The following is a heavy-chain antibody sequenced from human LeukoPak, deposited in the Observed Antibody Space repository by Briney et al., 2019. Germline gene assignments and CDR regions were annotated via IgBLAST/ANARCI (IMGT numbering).Heavy chain of an antibody. D-gene: IGHD6-19*01. V-gene: IGHV3-74*01. CDR3: AKDLKGIAVAGTYAFDI. CDR2: INSDGSST. J-gene: IGHJ3*02. Sequence: GGCLRLSCAASGFTFSNYWVHWVRQAPGRGLVWVSRINSDGSSTNYADSVKGRFTISRDNSKNTLYLQMNSLRAEDTAVYYCAKDLKGIAVAGTYAFDIWGQGTMVTVSS. CDR1: GFTFSNYW.